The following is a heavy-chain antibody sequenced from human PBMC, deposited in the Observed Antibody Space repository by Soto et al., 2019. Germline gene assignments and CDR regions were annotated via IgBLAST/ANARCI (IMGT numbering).Heavy chain of an antibody. D-gene: IGHD4-17*01. V-gene: IGHV1-3*01. Sequence: ASVKVSCKASGYNFTSFAMHWVRQAPGQRLEWMGWINVGNGNTKYSQKFQGRVTITRDTSKSQVSMKLSSLSAGDTAVYYCARELNGDYDYWGKGTLVTVSS. CDR3: ARELNGDYDY. CDR1: GYNFTSFA. CDR2: INVGNGNT. J-gene: IGHJ4*02.